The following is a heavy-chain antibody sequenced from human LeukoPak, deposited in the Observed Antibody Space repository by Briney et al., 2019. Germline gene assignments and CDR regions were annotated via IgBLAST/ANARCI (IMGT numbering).Heavy chain of an antibody. D-gene: IGHD3-10*01. CDR1: GGSISSSNSY. Sequence: SETLSLTCSVSGGSISSSNSYWGWIRQPPGKGLEWIASIYYSGSTYYNPSLKSRVTISVDTSKNQFSLELSSVSAADTAVYFCARKPIFYDSGRHWYYFDEWGQETLVTVSS. CDR2: IYYSGST. J-gene: IGHJ4*02. V-gene: IGHV4-39*01. CDR3: ARKPIFYDSGRHWYYFDE.